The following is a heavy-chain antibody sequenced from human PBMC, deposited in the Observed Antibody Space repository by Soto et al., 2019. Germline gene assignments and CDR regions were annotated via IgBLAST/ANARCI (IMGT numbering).Heavy chain of an antibody. Sequence: ASVKVSCKASGYTFTRSGISWVRQAPGQGPEWMGWISSYNGDTNYAQTFQGRVTMTTDTSTSTAFMELRSLRSDDTAVYYSAREGVAPYYYYGMDVWGQRTPVSVSS. CDR1: GYTFTRSG. CDR3: AREGVAPYYYYGMDV. D-gene: IGHD5-12*01. CDR2: ISSYNGDT. J-gene: IGHJ6*02. V-gene: IGHV1-18*01.